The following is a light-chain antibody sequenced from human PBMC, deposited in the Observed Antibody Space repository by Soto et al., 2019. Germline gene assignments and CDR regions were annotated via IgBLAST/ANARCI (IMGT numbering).Light chain of an antibody. CDR1: QSITSC. CDR3: QQYNTYQGT. CDR2: KAS. J-gene: IGKJ1*01. Sequence: DIQMTQSPSTLSASVGDRVTITCRASQSITSCLAWYQQKPVQAPKLLIYKASSLESGVPLRFSGSGSGTDFTLTISSLQPDDFATYYCQQYNTYQGTFGQGTKVDIK. V-gene: IGKV1-5*03.